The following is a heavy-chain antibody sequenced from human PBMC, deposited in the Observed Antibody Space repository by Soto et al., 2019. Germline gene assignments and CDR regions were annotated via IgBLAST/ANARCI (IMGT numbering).Heavy chain of an antibody. D-gene: IGHD3-9*01. CDR2: ISIDGDIA. J-gene: IGHJ5*02. Sequence: GGSLRLSCSASVFTFSEYSMHLVRQAPGKGLQYVSTISIDGDIAYYADSVKGRFTISRDNSKSTLYLQMNSLRPEDTAVYYCVKVSTFYDILSGYYSTNFLAPRGQRTLVPVSS. CDR1: VFTFSEYS. V-gene: IGHV3-64D*06. CDR3: VKVSTFYDILSGYYSTNFLAP.